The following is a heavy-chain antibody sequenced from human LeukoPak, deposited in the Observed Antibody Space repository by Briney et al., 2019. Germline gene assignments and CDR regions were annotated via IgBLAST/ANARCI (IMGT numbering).Heavy chain of an antibody. CDR1: GGSISNYY. CDR3: ARGVNFEY. V-gene: IGHV4-59*01. CDR2: IYYSGST. D-gene: IGHD3-10*01. Sequence: SETLSLTCTVSGGSISNYYWSWLRQPPGKGLEWLGYIYYSGSTNYNPSLKSRVTISVDTSKNQFSLKLSSVTAADTAVYYCARGVNFEYWGQGTLVTVSS. J-gene: IGHJ4*02.